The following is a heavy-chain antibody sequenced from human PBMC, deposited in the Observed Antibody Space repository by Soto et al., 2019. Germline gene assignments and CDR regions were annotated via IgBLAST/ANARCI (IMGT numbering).Heavy chain of an antibody. CDR1: GYIFVNYG. CDR3: VMVDNYVTPTPQDV. J-gene: IGHJ6*02. CDR2: ISPYTGNT. D-gene: IGHD3-16*01. Sequence: VQLLQSGDEVKKPGASVKVSCKASGYIFVNYGIAWVRQAPGQGLEWMGWISPYTGNTHSATKVQGGLTMTTDTSTSTAYMDLGSLTSDDTAVYYCVMVDNYVTPTPQDVWGQGTTVTVSS. V-gene: IGHV1-18*01.